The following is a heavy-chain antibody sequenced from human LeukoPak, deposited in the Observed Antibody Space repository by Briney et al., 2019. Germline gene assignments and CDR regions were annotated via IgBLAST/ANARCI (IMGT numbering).Heavy chain of an antibody. CDR3: ARERFIAVALTYFDL. V-gene: IGHV4-61*02. J-gene: IGHJ2*01. CDR2: IYTSGST. D-gene: IGHD6-19*01. Sequence: SQTLSLTCTVSGGSISSGSYYWSWIRQPAGKGLEWIGRIYTSGSTNYNPSLKSRVTISVDTSKNQFFLKLSSVTAADTAVYYCARERFIAVALTYFDLWGRGTLVTVSS. CDR1: GGSISSGSYY.